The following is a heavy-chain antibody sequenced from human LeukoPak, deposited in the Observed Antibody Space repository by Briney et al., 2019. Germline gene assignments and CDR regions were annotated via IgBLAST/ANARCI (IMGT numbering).Heavy chain of an antibody. D-gene: IGHD3-16*02. V-gene: IGHV4-59*01. J-gene: IGHJ4*02. CDR1: GGSISSYY. Sequence: SETLSLTCTVYGGSISSYYWSWIRQPPGKGLEWIGYIYYSGSTNYNPSLKSRVTISVDTSKNQFSLKPSSVTAADTAVYYCAGYRYYDYVWGSYPQGAFDYWGQGTLVTVSS. CDR3: AGYRYYDYVWGSYPQGAFDY. CDR2: IYYSGST.